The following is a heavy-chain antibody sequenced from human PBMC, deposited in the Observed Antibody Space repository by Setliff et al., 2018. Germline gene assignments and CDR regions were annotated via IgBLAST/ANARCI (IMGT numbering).Heavy chain of an antibody. CDR3: ATVERVLRFLEWLSRAEYFQH. Sequence: ASVKVSCKASGYTFTGYYMHWVRQAPGQGLEWMGWMNPNSGNTGYAQKFQGRVTMTRNTSISTAYMELSSLRSEDTAVYYCATVERVLRFLEWLSRAEYFQHWGQGTLVTVSS. CDR2: MNPNSGNT. CDR1: GYTFTGYY. D-gene: IGHD3-3*01. J-gene: IGHJ1*01. V-gene: IGHV1-8*02.